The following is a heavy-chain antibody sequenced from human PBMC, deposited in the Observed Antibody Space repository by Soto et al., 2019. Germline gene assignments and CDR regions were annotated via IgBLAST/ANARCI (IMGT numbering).Heavy chain of an antibody. V-gene: IGHV3-30*18. CDR1: GSTFSSYG. J-gene: IGHJ4*02. D-gene: IGHD3-22*01. CDR3: AKDSYYYDSSGYSPPDY. CDR2: ISYDGSNK. Sequence: PGGSLRLSCAASGSTFSSYGMHWVRQAPGKGLEWVAVISYDGSNKYYADSVKGRFTISRDNSKNTLYLQMNSLRAEDTAVYYCAKDSYYYDSSGYSPPDYWGQGTLVTVSS.